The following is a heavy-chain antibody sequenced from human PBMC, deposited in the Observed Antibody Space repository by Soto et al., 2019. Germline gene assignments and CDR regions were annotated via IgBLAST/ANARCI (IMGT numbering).Heavy chain of an antibody. J-gene: IGHJ6*03. Sequence: PSETLSLTCTVSGGSISSSSYYWGWIRQPPGKGLEWIGSIYYSGSTYYNPSLKSRVTISVDTSKNQFSLKLSSVTAADTAVYYCVRHIRGGYYYYMDVWGKGTTVTVSS. V-gene: IGHV4-39*01. CDR3: VRHIRGGYYYYMDV. CDR1: GGSISSSSYY. CDR2: IYYSGST.